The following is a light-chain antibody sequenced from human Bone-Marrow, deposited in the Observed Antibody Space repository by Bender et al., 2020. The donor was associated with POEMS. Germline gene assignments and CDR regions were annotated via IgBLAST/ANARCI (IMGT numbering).Light chain of an antibody. CDR1: NSNIGTNA. Sequence: QSVLTQPPSASGTPGQRVTISCSGSNSNIGTNAVNWYQQFPGTAPKLLIYRDNQRPSGVPDRFYALRSGTSASVAISGRRAEDGADYYCAACDAGLSGGVFGGGTRLTVL. V-gene: IGLV1-44*01. CDR3: AACDAGLSGGV. CDR2: RDN. J-gene: IGLJ3*02.